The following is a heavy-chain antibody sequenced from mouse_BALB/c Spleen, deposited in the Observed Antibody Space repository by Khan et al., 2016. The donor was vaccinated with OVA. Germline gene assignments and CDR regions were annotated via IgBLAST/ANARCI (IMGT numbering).Heavy chain of an antibody. CDR1: DFSLDNYS. Sequence: QVQLKQSGPGLVAPSQSLSITCTVSDFSLDNYSIHWIRQSPGKGLEWLGVIWSAGSTDYNAAFISRLTITKDNSRSQVFCQVNSLQPNDTAIYXCARRGYDYGRGALFAYWGQGTLVTVSA. J-gene: IGHJ3*01. CDR2: IWSAGST. V-gene: IGHV2-2*02. D-gene: IGHD2-4*01. CDR3: ARRGYDYGRGALFAY.